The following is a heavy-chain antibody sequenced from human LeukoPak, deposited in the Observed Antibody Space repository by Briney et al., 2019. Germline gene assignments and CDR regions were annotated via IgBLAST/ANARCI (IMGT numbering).Heavy chain of an antibody. D-gene: IGHD6-13*01. CDR2: IHYSGRS. CDR1: GDSISSYY. J-gene: IGHJ4*02. CDR3: ATSAAGPYYFDS. Sequence: SETLSLTCTVSGDSISSYYCSWIRQPPGKGLEWIGYIHYSGRSTYNPSLQSRVTISLDTSKNQFSLKLSSVTAADTAVYYCATSAAGPYYFDSWGQGSLVTVSS. V-gene: IGHV4-59*01.